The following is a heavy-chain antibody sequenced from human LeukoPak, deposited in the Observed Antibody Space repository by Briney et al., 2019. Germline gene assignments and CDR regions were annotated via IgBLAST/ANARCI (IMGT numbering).Heavy chain of an antibody. CDR3: AAWGKSSSNY. Sequence: GGSLRLSCAASGFRFSNYWMNWVRQAPEKGLEWVANINPEGSQNRYVDSVNGRFTVSRDNARNSLYLDMDSLTADDSAIYYCAAWGKSSSNYWGQGILVTVSS. CDR1: GFRFSNYW. J-gene: IGHJ4*02. V-gene: IGHV3-7*01. CDR2: INPEGSQN. D-gene: IGHD3-16*01.